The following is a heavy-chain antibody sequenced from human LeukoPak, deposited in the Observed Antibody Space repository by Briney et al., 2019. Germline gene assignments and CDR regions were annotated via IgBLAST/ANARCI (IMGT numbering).Heavy chain of an antibody. CDR1: GFTFSSYG. V-gene: IGHV3-30*03. Sequence: PGGSLRLSCAASGFTFSSYGMHWVRQAPGKGLEWVAVISYDGSNKYYADSVKGRFTISRDNSKNTLYLQMNSLRAEDTAVYYCARGGGGSNYHLLDYWGQGTLVTVSS. J-gene: IGHJ4*02. CDR2: ISYDGSNK. D-gene: IGHD1-26*01. CDR3: ARGGGGSNYHLLDY.